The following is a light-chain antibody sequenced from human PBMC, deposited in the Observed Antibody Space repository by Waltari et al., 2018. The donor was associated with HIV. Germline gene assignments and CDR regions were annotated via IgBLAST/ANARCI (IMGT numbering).Light chain of an antibody. CDR1: QSVSNRF. CDR2: GAS. V-gene: IGKV3-20*01. J-gene: IGKJ2*03. CDR3: QQYVISTYS. Sequence: EIVLTQSPGTLSLSPGDRATLSCRASQSVSNRFLAWYQHKRGQAPRLLVYGASSRARGIPDRFSGSVSGTDFTLTISRLEPEYVAMYYCQQYVISTYSFGQGTKLEIK.